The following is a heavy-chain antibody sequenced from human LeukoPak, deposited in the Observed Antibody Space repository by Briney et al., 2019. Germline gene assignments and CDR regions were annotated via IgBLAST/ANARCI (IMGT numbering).Heavy chain of an antibody. Sequence: PSETLSLTCAVYGGSFSGYYWSWIRQPPGKGLEWIGEINHSGSTNYNPSLKSRVTISVDTSKNQFSLKLSSVTAADTAVYYCATSGHRSVIDYWGQGTLVTVSS. V-gene: IGHV4-34*01. D-gene: IGHD6-19*01. CDR3: ATSGHRSVIDY. CDR1: GGSFSGYY. J-gene: IGHJ4*02. CDR2: INHSGST.